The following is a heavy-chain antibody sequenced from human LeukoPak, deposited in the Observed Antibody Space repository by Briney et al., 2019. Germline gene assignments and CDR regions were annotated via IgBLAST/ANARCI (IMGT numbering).Heavy chain of an antibody. D-gene: IGHD6-13*01. J-gene: IGHJ6*03. CDR2: IGSSSSYI. V-gene: IGHV3-21*01. CDR3: ARVSGKQQPPRDYMDV. Sequence: GGSLRLSCAASGFTFSSYSMNWVRQAPGKGLEWVSSIGSSSSYIYYADSVKGRFTISRDNAKNSLYLQMNSLRAEDTAVYYCARVSGKQQPPRDYMDVWGKGTTVTVSS. CDR1: GFTFSSYS.